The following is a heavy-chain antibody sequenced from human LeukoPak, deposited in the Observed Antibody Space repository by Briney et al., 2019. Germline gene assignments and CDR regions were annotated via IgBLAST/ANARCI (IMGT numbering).Heavy chain of an antibody. Sequence: GGSLRLSCAASGFTFNSYWMHWVRQAPGKGLMWVSRINSDGSSTNYADSVKGRFTISRDNAKNTLFLQMNSLRAEDTAVYFCARGYSSGWTWGQGTLVTVSS. V-gene: IGHV3-74*01. CDR1: GFTFNSYW. CDR2: INSDGSST. J-gene: IGHJ5*02. D-gene: IGHD6-19*01. CDR3: ARGYSSGWT.